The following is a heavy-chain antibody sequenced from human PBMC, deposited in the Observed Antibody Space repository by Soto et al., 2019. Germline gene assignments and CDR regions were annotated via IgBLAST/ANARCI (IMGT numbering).Heavy chain of an antibody. Sequence: PSETLSLTCTVSGGSISSSSYYWGWIRQPPGKGLEWIGSIYYSGSTYYSPSLKSRVTISVDTSKNQFSLKLSSVTAADTAVYYCASRTRDIDYWGQGTLVTVSS. CDR1: GGSISSSSYY. V-gene: IGHV4-39*01. J-gene: IGHJ4*02. CDR3: ASRTRDIDY. CDR2: IYYSGST.